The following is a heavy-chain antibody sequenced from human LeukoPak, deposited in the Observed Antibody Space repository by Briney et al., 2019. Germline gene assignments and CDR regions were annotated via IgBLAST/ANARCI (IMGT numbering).Heavy chain of an antibody. D-gene: IGHD2-15*01. J-gene: IGHJ4*02. CDR2: IYDSGIT. CDR1: CGSISRYY. Sequence: AETLSLMCSVSCGSISRYYRSWIRQPPPKELQGMVDIYDSGITSSNPSLKSRVSISVDTSKNQFSLNLSPVTAADTAVYYCARPSFGRGPYLAFDFWGQGTLVAVSS. V-gene: IGHV4-59*01. CDR3: ARPSFGRGPYLAFDF.